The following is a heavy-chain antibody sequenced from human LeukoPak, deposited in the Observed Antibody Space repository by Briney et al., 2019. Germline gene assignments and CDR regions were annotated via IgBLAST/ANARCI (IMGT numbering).Heavy chain of an antibody. D-gene: IGHD5-12*01. V-gene: IGHV3-23*01. CDR3: AKDIGAEPEDWFDS. J-gene: IGHJ5*01. CDR1: GFRVSDYY. Sequence: PGGSLRLSCAVSGFRVSDYYMSWVRQAPGKGLEWVSGISGSGDNPYYADSVKGRFTISRDNSKNTLYLQMNSLRAEDTAEYYCAKDIGAEPEDWFDSWGQGTLVTVTS. CDR2: ISGSGDNP.